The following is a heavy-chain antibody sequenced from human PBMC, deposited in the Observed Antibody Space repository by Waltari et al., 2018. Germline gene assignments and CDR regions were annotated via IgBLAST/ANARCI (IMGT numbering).Heavy chain of an antibody. D-gene: IGHD6-19*01. Sequence: QVQLVQSGPEVKMPGASVQVSCKASGYNFDSYGISWVRQAPGQGLEWMGWSRTYTGNTDYAQKFQDRVTMYTDASTSTAYLDLRSLRSDDTAVYYCARDQTYSSGSPATYWGQGTLITVSS. J-gene: IGHJ4*02. CDR2: SRTYTGNT. CDR1: GYNFDSYG. CDR3: ARDQTYSSGSPATY. V-gene: IGHV1-18*01.